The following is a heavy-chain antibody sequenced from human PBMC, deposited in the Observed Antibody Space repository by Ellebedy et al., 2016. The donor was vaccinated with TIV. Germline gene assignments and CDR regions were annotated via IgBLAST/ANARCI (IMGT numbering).Heavy chain of an antibody. V-gene: IGHV3-30*02. J-gene: IGHJ5*02. Sequence: GESLKISCAASGFTFSNHVLHWVRQAPGKGLEWVALVWFDGSLQYYADSVRGRFSISRDNSNNTLYLQMTSLRTEDTAVYYCAKLPSGRIARDVGVAWFGHWGQGTLVTVSS. CDR1: GFTFSNHV. D-gene: IGHD6-13*01. CDR2: VWFDGSLQ. CDR3: AKLPSGRIARDVGVAWFGH.